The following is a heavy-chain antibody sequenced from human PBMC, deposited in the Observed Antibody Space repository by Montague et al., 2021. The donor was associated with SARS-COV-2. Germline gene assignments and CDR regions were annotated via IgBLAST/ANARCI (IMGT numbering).Heavy chain of an antibody. D-gene: IGHD3-9*01. CDR3: ARASLTDQLRIRGKGLDS. V-gene: IGHV4-34*01. J-gene: IGHJ4*02. Sequence: SETLSLTCAVPTGSLIAHYWTWIRQSPGKGLEWIGEINRSGGTNYSPSFKSRVSMSRDSSRNQFSLRLTSVTAADSGIYYCARASLTDQLRIRGKGLDSWGQGTPVTVSS. CDR2: INRSGGT. CDR1: TGSLIAHY.